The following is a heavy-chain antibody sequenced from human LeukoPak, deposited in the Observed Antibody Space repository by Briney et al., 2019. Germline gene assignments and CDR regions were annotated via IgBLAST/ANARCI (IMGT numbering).Heavy chain of an antibody. CDR3: ARGPRYCSSTSCEGNGMDV. D-gene: IGHD2-2*01. CDR1: GGSISSYY. CDR2: VYTNGNT. V-gene: IGHV4-4*07. J-gene: IGHJ6*02. Sequence: SETLSLTCTVSGGSISSYYWSWIRQPAGKGLGWIGRVYTNGNTNYNPSPKSRVTMSVDTSKNQFSLKLSSVTAADTAVYYCARGPRYCSSTSCEGNGMDVWGQGTTVTVSS.